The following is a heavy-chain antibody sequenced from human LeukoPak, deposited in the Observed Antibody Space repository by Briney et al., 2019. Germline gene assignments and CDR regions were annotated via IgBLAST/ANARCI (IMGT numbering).Heavy chain of an antibody. CDR2: MNPNSGNT. CDR1: GYTFTSYD. Sequence: ASVKVSCKASGYTFTSYDINWVRQATGQGLEWMGWMNPNSGNTGYAQKFQGRVTMTKNTSISTAYMELSSLRSEDTAVYYCARGGYGDYLVDYWGQGTLVTVSS. J-gene: IGHJ4*02. D-gene: IGHD4-17*01. V-gene: IGHV1-8*01. CDR3: ARGGYGDYLVDY.